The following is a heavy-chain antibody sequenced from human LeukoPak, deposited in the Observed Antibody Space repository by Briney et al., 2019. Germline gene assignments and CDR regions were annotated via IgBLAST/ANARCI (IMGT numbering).Heavy chain of an antibody. D-gene: IGHD4-17*01. V-gene: IGHV1-2*02. J-gene: IGHJ5*01. CDR3: ARAPRGTTVTSANWFDP. CDR1: GYTFSDYY. Sequence: GASVKVSCKASGYTFSDYYMHWVRQAPGQGLEWMAWINLNSGGTNYAQRFQGRVTLSRDTSMCTAYMEIFSLTFDDSAIYYCARAPRGTTVTSANWFDPWGQGTLVTVSS. CDR2: INLNSGGT.